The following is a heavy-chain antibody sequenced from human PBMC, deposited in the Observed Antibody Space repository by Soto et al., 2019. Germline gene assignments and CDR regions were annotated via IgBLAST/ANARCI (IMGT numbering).Heavy chain of an antibody. Sequence: GGSLRLSCAASGFTVSSNYMSWVRQAPGKGLEWVSVIYSGGSTYYADSVKGRFTISRDNSKNTLYLQMNSLRAEDTAVYYCATSTVTTSPYYYYGMDVWGQGTTVTVSS. D-gene: IGHD4-4*01. CDR3: ATSTVTTSPYYYYGMDV. CDR1: GFTVSSNY. J-gene: IGHJ6*02. CDR2: IYSGGST. V-gene: IGHV3-53*01.